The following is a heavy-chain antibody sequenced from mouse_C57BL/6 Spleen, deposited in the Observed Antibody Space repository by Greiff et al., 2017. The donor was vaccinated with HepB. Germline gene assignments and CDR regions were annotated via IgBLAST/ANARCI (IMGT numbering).Heavy chain of an antibody. J-gene: IGHJ1*03. V-gene: IGHV1-61*01. CDR3: ARLTWDEGYWYFDV. CDR2: IYPSDSET. Sequence: QVQLQQPGAELVRPGSSVKLSCKASGYTFTSYWMDWVKQRPGQGLEWIGNIYPSDSETHYNQKFKDKATLTVDKSSSTAYMQLSSLTSEDSAVYYCARLTWDEGYWYFDVWGTGTTVTVSS. CDR1: GYTFTSYW. D-gene: IGHD4-1*01.